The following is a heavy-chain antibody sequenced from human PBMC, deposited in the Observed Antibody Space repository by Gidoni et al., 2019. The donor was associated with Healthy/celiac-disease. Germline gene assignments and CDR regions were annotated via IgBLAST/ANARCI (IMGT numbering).Heavy chain of an antibody. V-gene: IGHV4-39*01. CDR1: GGSISSSSYY. Sequence: QLQLQESGPGLVKPSETLSLTCTVSGGSISSSSYYWGWIRQPPGKGLEWIGSIYYSGSTYYNPSLKSRVTISVDTSKNQFPLKLSSVTAADTAVYYCARQTDYGSGSYGGYYYYGMDVWGQGTTVTVSS. D-gene: IGHD3-10*01. CDR2: IYYSGST. CDR3: ARQTDYGSGSYGGYYYYGMDV. J-gene: IGHJ6*02.